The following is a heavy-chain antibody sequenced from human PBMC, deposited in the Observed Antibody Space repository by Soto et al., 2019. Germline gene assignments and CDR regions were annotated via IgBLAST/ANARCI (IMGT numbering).Heavy chain of an antibody. V-gene: IGHV4-34*01. Sequence: QVQLQQWGAGLLKNSETLSLTCAVYGGSFSGYYWSWIREPPGKGLEWMGEINHSGNTNYNPYLKSRVTISVDTSKNHFSLKLSSVTAADTAVYYCARGLRLRWQAWEEYWGQGTLVTVSS. D-gene: IGHD4-17*01. CDR2: INHSGNT. CDR3: ARGLRLRWQAWEEY. CDR1: GGSFSGYY. J-gene: IGHJ4*02.